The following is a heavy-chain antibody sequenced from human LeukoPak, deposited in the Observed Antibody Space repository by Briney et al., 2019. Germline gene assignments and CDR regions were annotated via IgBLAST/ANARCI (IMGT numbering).Heavy chain of an antibody. CDR3: AKDDRYNWNYGFDY. CDR2: IRYDGNNK. J-gene: IGHJ4*02. Sequence: GRSLRLSCAASGFTFSSYAMSWVRQAPGKGLEWVAFIRYDGNNKYYADSVKGRFTISRDNSKNTLYLQMNSLRAEDTAVYYCAKDDRYNWNYGFDYWGQGTLVTVSS. CDR1: GFTFSSYA. D-gene: IGHD1-7*01. V-gene: IGHV3-30*02.